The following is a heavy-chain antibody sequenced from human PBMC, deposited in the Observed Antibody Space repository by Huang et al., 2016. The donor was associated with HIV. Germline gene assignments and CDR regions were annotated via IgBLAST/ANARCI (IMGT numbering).Heavy chain of an antibody. J-gene: IGHJ4*02. Sequence: EVQLLESGGGLVQPGGSLRLSCAASGFPFNSYAMSWFRQAPGKGLEWVSAIIGTGNTPYYADSVKGRFTISRDNARNTLYLQLNSLRPDDTAIYYCAKVRGSGSFYNDNWGQGTLVTVSS. CDR1: GFPFNSYA. CDR3: AKVRGSGSFYNDN. CDR2: IIGTGNTP. D-gene: IGHD3-10*01. V-gene: IGHV3-23*01.